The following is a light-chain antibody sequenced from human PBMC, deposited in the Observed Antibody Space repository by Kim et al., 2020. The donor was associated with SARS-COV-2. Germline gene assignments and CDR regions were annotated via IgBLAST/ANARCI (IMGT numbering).Light chain of an antibody. CDR2: DAS. CDR1: QNIDTY. V-gene: IGKV3-11*01. J-gene: IGKJ4*01. Sequence: PGDRATLSCRASQNIDTYLAWYQQRPGQAPRLLVYDASNRATGVPDRLSGSGSGTDFTLTISSLEPEDFSIYYCQQRNSWPPAVTFGGGTKVDIK. CDR3: QQRNSWPPAVT.